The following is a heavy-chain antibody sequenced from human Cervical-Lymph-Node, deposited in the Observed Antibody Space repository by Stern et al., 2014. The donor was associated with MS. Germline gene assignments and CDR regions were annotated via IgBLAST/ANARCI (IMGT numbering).Heavy chain of an antibody. Sequence: QMQLVQSGPGLVKPSETLSLTCTVSGDSMSSYYWSWIRQPPGKGLEWIGSIYYTGSTDYNPSLKSRVTISVDTSKNQFSLRLTSVTAADTAVYYCARLSSGWYAYWGQGTLVTVSS. CDR2: IYYTGST. V-gene: IGHV4-59*01. CDR3: ARLSSGWYAY. CDR1: GDSMSSYY. J-gene: IGHJ4*02. D-gene: IGHD6-19*01.